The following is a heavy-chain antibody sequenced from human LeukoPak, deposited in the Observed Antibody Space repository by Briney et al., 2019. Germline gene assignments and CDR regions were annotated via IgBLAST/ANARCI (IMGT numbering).Heavy chain of an antibody. J-gene: IGHJ4*02. CDR3: ARNPSAAMDYFDY. CDR1: GFTFSSYS. V-gene: IGHV3-48*04. CDR2: ISSSSSTI. Sequence: GGPLRLSCAASGFTFSSYSMNWVRQAPGKGLEWVSYISSSSSTIYYADSVKGRFTISRDNAKNSLYLQMNSLRAEDTAVYYCARNPSAAMDYFDYWGQGTLVTVSS. D-gene: IGHD2-2*01.